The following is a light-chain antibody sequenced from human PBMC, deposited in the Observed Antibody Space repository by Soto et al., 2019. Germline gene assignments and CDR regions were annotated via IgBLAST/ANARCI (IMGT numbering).Light chain of an antibody. V-gene: IGKV3-20*01. CDR3: QQYGSSGT. CDR2: GAS. Sequence: EIGLTQSPGTLSLSPAERATLSXRASQSVSNNYLAWYQQKPGQAPXXLIYGASNRATGIPDRFSGSGSGTDFTLTISRLEPEDFAVYYCQQYGSSGTFGQGTKVDIK. J-gene: IGKJ1*01. CDR1: QSVSNNY.